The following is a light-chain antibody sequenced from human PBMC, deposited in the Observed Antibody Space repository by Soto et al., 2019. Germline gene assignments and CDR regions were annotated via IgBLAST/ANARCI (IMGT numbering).Light chain of an antibody. J-gene: IGLJ3*02. Sequence: QSALTQPRSVSGPPGQSVTISCIGTSSDVGGYNYVSWYQQHPGKAPKFMIYDVNKRPSGVPDRFSGSKSGSTASLTISGLQTDDEADYYCCSYAGTYTWVFGGGTKLTVL. CDR2: DVN. CDR1: SSDVGGYNY. CDR3: CSYAGTYTWV. V-gene: IGLV2-11*01.